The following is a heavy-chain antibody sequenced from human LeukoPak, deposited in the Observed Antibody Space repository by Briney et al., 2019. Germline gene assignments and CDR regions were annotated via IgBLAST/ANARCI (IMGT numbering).Heavy chain of an antibody. J-gene: IGHJ5*02. D-gene: IGHD4-11*01. CDR1: GFTFSTYS. CDR3: ARLRSKYWFDP. V-gene: IGHV3-48*04. CDR2: ISSSSSVI. Sequence: PGGSLRLSCAASGFTFSTYSMNWVRQAPGKGLEWVSYISSSSSVIYYADSVKGRFTISRDNAKNSLYLQMNSLRADDTAVYYCARLRSKYWFDPSGQGTLVTVSS.